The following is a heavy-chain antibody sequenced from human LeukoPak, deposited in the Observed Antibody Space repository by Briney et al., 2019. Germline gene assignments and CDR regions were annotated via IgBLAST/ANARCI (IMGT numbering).Heavy chain of an antibody. V-gene: IGHV3-7*01. CDR1: GFTFSSYW. J-gene: IGHJ4*02. CDR3: AREVLCCGELLDF. D-gene: IGHD3-10*01. CDR2: IKQDGSEK. Sequence: GGPLRLSCAASGFTFSSYWMSWVREARGKGVEGVANIKQDGSEKHYVDSVKGRFTISRDNAKNSLNLQMNRLRAAETAVYNGAREVLCCGELLDFWGQGPLVTVSA.